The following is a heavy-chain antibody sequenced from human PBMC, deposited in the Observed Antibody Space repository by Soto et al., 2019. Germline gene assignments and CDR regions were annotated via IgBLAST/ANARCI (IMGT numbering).Heavy chain of an antibody. J-gene: IGHJ5*02. CDR3: ARGGLRYLDWLDKVVWFDP. Sequence: QVQLVQSGAEVKKPGSSVKVSCKASGGTFSSYTISWVRQAPGQGLEWMGRIIPILGIANYAQKFQGRATITAVKSTSTAYMEVSSLRSEYTAVYYCARGGLRYLDWLDKVVWFDPWGQGTLVTVSS. CDR1: GGTFSSYT. D-gene: IGHD3-9*01. V-gene: IGHV1-69*02. CDR2: IIPILGIA.